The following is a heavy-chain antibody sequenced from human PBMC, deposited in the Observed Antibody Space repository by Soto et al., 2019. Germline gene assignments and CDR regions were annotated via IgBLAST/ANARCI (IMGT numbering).Heavy chain of an antibody. V-gene: IGHV4-34*01. Sequence: QVQLQQWGAGLLKPSETLSLTCAVYGGSFSGYYWSWIRQPPGKGLEWIGEINHSGSTNYNPSLTSRVTISLATSKNQFSLKLSSVTAADTAVYYCAGGNSGSGTGVWFDPWGQGTLVTVSS. CDR3: AGGNSGSGTGVWFDP. CDR1: GGSFSGYY. CDR2: INHSGST. D-gene: IGHD3-10*01. J-gene: IGHJ5*02.